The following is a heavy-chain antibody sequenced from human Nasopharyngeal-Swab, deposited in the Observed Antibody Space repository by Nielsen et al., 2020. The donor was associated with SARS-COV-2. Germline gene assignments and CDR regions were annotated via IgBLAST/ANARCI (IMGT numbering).Heavy chain of an antibody. CDR2: IIPIFGTA. V-gene: IGHV1-69*06. CDR1: GGTFSSYA. J-gene: IGHJ2*01. D-gene: IGHD1-20*01. CDR3: VRENIPGTTRGGYFDL. Sequence: SVKVSCKASGGTFSSYAISWVRQAPGQGLEWMGGIIPIFGTANYARKFQGRVTITADKSTSTAYMELSSLRSEDTAVYYCVRENIPGTTRGGYFDLWGRGTLVTVSS.